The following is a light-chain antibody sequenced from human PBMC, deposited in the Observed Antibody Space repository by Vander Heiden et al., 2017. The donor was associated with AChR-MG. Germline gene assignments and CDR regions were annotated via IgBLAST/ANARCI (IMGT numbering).Light chain of an antibody. V-gene: IGLV10-54*01. Sequence: QAGLTQPPSVSKGLRQTATLTCTGNSNNVGNEGAAWLQHHQGHPPKLLSYRNNNRPSGISERLSASRSGNTGSLTITGLQPEDEADYYCAAWDSTLSGWVFGGGTRLTVL. J-gene: IGLJ3*02. CDR2: RNN. CDR1: SNNVGNEG. CDR3: AAWDSTLSGWV.